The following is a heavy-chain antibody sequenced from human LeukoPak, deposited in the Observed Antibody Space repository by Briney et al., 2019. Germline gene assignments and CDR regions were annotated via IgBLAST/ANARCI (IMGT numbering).Heavy chain of an antibody. CDR3: AKSHASIWNVYVY. J-gene: IGHJ4*02. CDR1: GFTFSGYA. D-gene: IGHD6-13*01. Sequence: GGSLRLSCAAPGFTFSGYAMSWVRLAPGEGLEWVSAITAGGDSTYYAESVKGRFTISRDNLKNMVFLQMSTLRAEDTAIYYCAKSHASIWNVYVYWGQGTLVTVSS. CDR2: ITAGGDST. V-gene: IGHV3-23*01.